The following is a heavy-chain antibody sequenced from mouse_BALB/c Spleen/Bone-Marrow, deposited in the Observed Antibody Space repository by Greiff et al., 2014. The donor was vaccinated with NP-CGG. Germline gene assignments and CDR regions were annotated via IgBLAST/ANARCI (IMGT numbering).Heavy chain of an antibody. J-gene: IGHJ3*01. Sequence: EVQRVESGGGLVKPGGSPKLSCAASGFAFSSYDMSWVRQTPEERLEWVATISSGGSYTYYPDSAKGRFTISRDNARNTLYLQMSSLRSEDTALYYCARHPYYGNYPAWFAYWGQGTLVTVSA. CDR3: ARHPYYGNYPAWFAY. CDR1: GFAFSSYD. V-gene: IGHV5-9*02. D-gene: IGHD2-10*01. CDR2: ISSGGSYT.